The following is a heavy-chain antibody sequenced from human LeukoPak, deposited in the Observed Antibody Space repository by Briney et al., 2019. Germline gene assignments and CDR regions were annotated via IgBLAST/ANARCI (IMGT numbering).Heavy chain of an antibody. V-gene: IGHV3-74*01. CDR1: VFTLINYL. J-gene: IGHJ4*02. Sequence: PGGSLRFSRVASVFTLINYLMDGVRPAPGRGVVGVSRIYTDGSRTTYADSVKGRFTISRDNANNTLYLQMNSLRADDTAVYFCARGLGGSYPFDCWGQGALVTASS. CDR2: IYTDGSRT. D-gene: IGHD3-16*02. CDR3: ARGLGGSYPFDC.